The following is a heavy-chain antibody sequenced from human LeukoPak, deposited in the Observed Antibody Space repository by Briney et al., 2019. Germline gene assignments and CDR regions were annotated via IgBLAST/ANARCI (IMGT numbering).Heavy chain of an antibody. CDR1: GGTFSSYA. D-gene: IGHD6-13*01. CDR2: IIPILGIA. Sequence: GASVKVSCKASGGTFSSYAISWVRQAPGQGLEWMGRIIPILGIANYAQKFQGRVTITADKSTSTAYMELSSLRSEDTAVYYCARASIAAAGNHLFDYWGRGTLVTVSS. J-gene: IGHJ4*02. CDR3: ARASIAAAGNHLFDY. V-gene: IGHV1-69*04.